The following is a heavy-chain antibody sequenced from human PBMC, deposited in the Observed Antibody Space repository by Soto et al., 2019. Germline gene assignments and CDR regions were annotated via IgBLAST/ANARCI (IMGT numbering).Heavy chain of an antibody. V-gene: IGHV4-4*02. CDR2: VYHSGTT. CDR3: AVPGRGDFDY. D-gene: IGHD5-12*01. Sequence: SETLSLTCAVSGASIGTNNWWSWVRQPPGKGLEWIGEVYHSGTTNCNPSLKSRVTISIDKAKNQFSLTLTSMTAADTALYYCAVPGRGDFDYWSQGTLVTVSS. CDR1: GASIGTNNW. J-gene: IGHJ4*02.